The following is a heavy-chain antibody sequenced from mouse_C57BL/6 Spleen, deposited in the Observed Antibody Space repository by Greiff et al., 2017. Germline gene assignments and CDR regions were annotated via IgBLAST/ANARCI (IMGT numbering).Heavy chain of an antibody. CDR1: GYTFTSYW. Sequence: VQLQQPGAELVKPGASVKLSCKASGYTFTSYWMHWVKQRPGQGLEWIGMIHPNSGSTTYNEKFKSKATLTVDKSSSTAYMQLSSLTADDSAFYSIARNRGVFYYLDYWGQGTSLTVSS. V-gene: IGHV1-64*01. CDR2: IHPNSGST. J-gene: IGHJ2*02. CDR3: ARNRGVFYYLDY.